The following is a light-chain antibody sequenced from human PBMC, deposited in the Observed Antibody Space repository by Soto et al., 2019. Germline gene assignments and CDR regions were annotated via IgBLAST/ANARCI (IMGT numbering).Light chain of an antibody. CDR2: GAS. Sequence: IVMTQSPATLSVSPGERATLSCRASQSVRNDLAWYQQRPGQAPRLLIFGASTRATDIPARFSGSGSGTEFTLTISSLQSEDFAVYYCQQYNNWPRTFGQGTKVEIK. J-gene: IGKJ1*01. CDR1: QSVRND. V-gene: IGKV3-15*01. CDR3: QQYNNWPRT.